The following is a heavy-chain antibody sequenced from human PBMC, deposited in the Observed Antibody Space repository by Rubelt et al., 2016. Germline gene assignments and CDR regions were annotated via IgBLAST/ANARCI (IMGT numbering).Heavy chain of an antibody. Sequence: QVQLVQSGAEVKKPGASVKVSCKASGYTFTGYYMHWVRQAPGQGLEWMGWINPNSGGTNYAQKFQGRVTMTRDTSISTAYMELSRLGADDTAVYYCARAGYCSSTSCYRLGLEYYFDYWGQGTLVTVSS. J-gene: IGHJ4*02. CDR3: ARAGYCSSTSCYRLGLEYYFDY. CDR1: GYTFTGYY. V-gene: IGHV1-2*02. D-gene: IGHD2-2*02. CDR2: INPNSGGT.